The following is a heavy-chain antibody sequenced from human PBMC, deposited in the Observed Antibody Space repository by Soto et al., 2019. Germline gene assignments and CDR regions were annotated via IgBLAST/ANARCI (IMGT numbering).Heavy chain of an antibody. D-gene: IGHD1-26*01. Sequence: PSETLSLTCTVSGGSISSGGYYWSWIRQHPGKGLEWIGYIYYSGSTYYNPSLKSRVTISVDTSKNQFSLKLSSVTAADTAVYYCARVREGGWFDPWGQGTLVTVSS. V-gene: IGHV4-31*03. J-gene: IGHJ5*02. CDR3: ARVREGGWFDP. CDR1: GGSISSGGYY. CDR2: IYYSGST.